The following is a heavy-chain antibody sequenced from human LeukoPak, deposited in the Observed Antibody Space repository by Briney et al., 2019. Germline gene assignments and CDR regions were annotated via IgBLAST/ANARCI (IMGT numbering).Heavy chain of an antibody. V-gene: IGHV4-39*07. CDR1: SGSISSSTYY. Sequence: SETLSLTCTVSSGSISSSTYYWGWVRQPPGKGLEWIGSIYSSGSTYYNPSLKSRVTISVDTSKNQFSLKLSSVTAADTAVYYCARGTNYYDSSGYLPNYWGQGTLVTVSS. CDR2: IYSSGST. CDR3: ARGTNYYDSSGYLPNY. D-gene: IGHD3-22*01. J-gene: IGHJ4*02.